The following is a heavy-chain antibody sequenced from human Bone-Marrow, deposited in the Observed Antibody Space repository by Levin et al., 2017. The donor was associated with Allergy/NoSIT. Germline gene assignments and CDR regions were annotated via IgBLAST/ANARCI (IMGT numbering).Heavy chain of an antibody. J-gene: IGHJ6*03. D-gene: IGHD6-6*01. Sequence: SETLSLTCAVSGDSISSRFYWGWIRQPPGKGLEWIGNIYHSGSTFYNPSLQTRVTISLDTSKNQFSLILTSVTAAGTAVYYCSREKSSSSLSYFYFYMDVWGKGTTVTVSS. V-gene: IGHV4-38-2*02. CDR2: IYHSGST. CDR1: GDSISSRFY. CDR3: SREKSSSSLSYFYFYMDV.